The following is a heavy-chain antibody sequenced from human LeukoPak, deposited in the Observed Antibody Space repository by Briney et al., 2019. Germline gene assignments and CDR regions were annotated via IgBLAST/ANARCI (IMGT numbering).Heavy chain of an antibody. Sequence: GASVMVSCKASGYAFTGYYMHWVRQAPGQGLEWMGWINPNSGGTNYAQKFQGRVTMTRDTSISTAYMELSSLRSEDTAVYYCARTERNDGSGSYYDYWGQGTLVTVSS. V-gene: IGHV1-2*02. CDR2: INPNSGGT. CDR1: GYAFTGYY. D-gene: IGHD3-10*01. CDR3: ARTERNDGSGSYYDY. J-gene: IGHJ4*02.